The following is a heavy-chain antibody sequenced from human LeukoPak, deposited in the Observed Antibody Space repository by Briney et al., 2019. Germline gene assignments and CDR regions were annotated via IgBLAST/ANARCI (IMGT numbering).Heavy chain of an antibody. CDR1: GGSISSYY. D-gene: IGHD3-16*02. J-gene: IGHJ4*02. CDR3: ARGEYDYVWGSYRYNPYFDY. Sequence: SETLSLTCTVSGGSISSYYWSWIRQPPGKGLEWIGYIYYSGSTNYNPSLKSRVTISADTSKNQFSLKLSSVTAADTAVYYCARGEYDYVWGSYRYNPYFDYWGQGTLVTVSS. V-gene: IGHV4-59*01. CDR2: IYYSGST.